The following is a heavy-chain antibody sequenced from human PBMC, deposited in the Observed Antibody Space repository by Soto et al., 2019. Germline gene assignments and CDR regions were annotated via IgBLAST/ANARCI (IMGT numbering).Heavy chain of an antibody. CDR1: GFTFSNYA. J-gene: IGHJ6*02. Sequence: GGSLRLSCAASGFTFSNYAMIWIRQVPGKGLEWVSGIYGSGRGIYYADSVKGRFTISRDNSTNSVYLQMNNLRVEDTAVYYCAEGAVSFDYDYRADVWGQGTMVTVSS. CDR3: AEGAVSFDYDYRADV. D-gene: IGHD3-16*01. V-gene: IGHV3-23*01. CDR2: IYGSGRGI.